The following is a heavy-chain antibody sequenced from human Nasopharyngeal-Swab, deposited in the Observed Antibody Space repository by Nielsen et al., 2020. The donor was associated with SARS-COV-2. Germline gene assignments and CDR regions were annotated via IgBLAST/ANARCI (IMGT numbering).Heavy chain of an antibody. CDR1: GFTFSNYA. J-gene: IGHJ4*02. Sequence: GESLKISCAASGFTFSNYAMNWVRQAPGKGLEWVSAISGSGGNTYYADSVKGRFTISRDNSRNTLYLHMNSLRAEDTAVYYCAKEQYAGSSVGYWGQGTLVTVSS. CDR3: AKEQYAGSSVGY. V-gene: IGHV3-23*01. CDR2: ISGSGGNT. D-gene: IGHD1-26*01.